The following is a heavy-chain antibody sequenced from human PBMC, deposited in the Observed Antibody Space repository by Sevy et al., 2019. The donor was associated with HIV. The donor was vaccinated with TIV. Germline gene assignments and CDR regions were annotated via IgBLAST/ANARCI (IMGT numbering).Heavy chain of an antibody. CDR1: GFTFSSYG. CDR3: AKGLGMVQGALLSEDL. V-gene: IGHV3-30*02. CDR2: IRYDGSNK. D-gene: IGHD3-10*01. Sequence: GGSLRLSCAASGFTFSSYGMHWVRQAPGKGLEWVAFIRYDGSNKYYADSVKGRFTISRDNSKNTLYLQMNSLRPEDTSVYYCAKGLGMVQGALLSEDLWGQGTMVTVSS. J-gene: IGHJ3*01.